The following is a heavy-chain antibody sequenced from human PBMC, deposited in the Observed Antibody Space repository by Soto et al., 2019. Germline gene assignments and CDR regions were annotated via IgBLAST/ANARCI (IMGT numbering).Heavy chain of an antibody. Sequence: ASVKVSCKASGYTFTSYGISWVRQAPGQGLEWMGWISAYNGNTNYAQKLQGRVTMTTDTSTSTAYMELRSLRSDDTAVYYCAREGVTMVRERDDDAFDIWGQGXMVTVSS. CDR3: AREGVTMVRERDDDAFDI. CDR1: GYTFTSYG. CDR2: ISAYNGNT. J-gene: IGHJ3*02. V-gene: IGHV1-18*01. D-gene: IGHD3-10*01.